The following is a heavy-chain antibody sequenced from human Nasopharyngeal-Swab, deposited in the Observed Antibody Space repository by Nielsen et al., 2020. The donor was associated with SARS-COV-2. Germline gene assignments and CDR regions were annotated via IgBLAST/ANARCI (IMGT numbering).Heavy chain of an antibody. J-gene: IGHJ6*02. D-gene: IGHD2-2*01. Sequence: SETLSLTCAIPGDSVSSNSSAWNWIRQSPSRGLEWLGRTYYRSKWYNDYAVSVKSRITINPDTSKNQFSLQLNSVTPEDTAVYYCARAEDIVVVPLPDVWGQGTTVTVSS. CDR2: TYYRSKWYN. V-gene: IGHV6-1*01. CDR1: GDSVSSNSSA. CDR3: ARAEDIVVVPLPDV.